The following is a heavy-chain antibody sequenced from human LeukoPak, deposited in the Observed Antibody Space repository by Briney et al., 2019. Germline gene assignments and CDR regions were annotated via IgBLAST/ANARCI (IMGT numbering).Heavy chain of an antibody. Sequence: PGGSLRLSCVVSGITFSGYSMIWVRQAPGKGLEWLSFMTTSGNTIFYAESVEDRFTISRDNAKNSLYLQMNSLRDEDTAVYYCARVGGATAVTMYFEYWGQGTLVTVTS. D-gene: IGHD1-26*01. CDR2: MTTSGNTI. V-gene: IGHV3-48*02. CDR3: ARVGGATAVTMYFEY. J-gene: IGHJ4*02. CDR1: GITFSGYS.